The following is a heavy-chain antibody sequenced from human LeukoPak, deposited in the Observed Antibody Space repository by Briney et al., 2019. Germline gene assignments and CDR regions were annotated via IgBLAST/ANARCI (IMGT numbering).Heavy chain of an antibody. CDR2: ISYDGSNK. CDR3: ATDSRSGSYEGYFDY. V-gene: IGHV3-30*03. CDR1: GFTFSSYG. D-gene: IGHD1-26*01. Sequence: PGGSLRLSCAASGFTFSSYGMHWVRQAPGKGLEWVAVISYDGSNKYYADSVKGRFTISRDNSKNTLYLQMNSLRAEDTAVYYCATDSRSGSYEGYFDYWGQGTLVTVSS. J-gene: IGHJ4*02.